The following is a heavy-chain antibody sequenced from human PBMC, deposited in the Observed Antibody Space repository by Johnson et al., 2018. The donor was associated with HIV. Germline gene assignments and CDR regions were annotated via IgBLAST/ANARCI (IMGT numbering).Heavy chain of an antibody. CDR3: ASGGSRFSGSYLSDAFDI. CDR2: INSDGSST. J-gene: IGHJ3*02. V-gene: IGHV3-74*01. D-gene: IGHD1-26*01. CDR1: GFTFSSYW. Sequence: VQLVESGGGLVQPGGSLRLSCAASGFTFSSYWMHWVRQAPGKGLVWVSRINSDGSSTSYADSVKGRFTISRDNAKNTLYLQMNSLRADDTAVYYCASGGSRFSGSYLSDAFDIWGQGTMVTVSS.